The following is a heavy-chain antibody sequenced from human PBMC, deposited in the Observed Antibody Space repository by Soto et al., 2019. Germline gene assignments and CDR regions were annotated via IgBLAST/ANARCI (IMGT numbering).Heavy chain of an antibody. CDR3: AKCTGLYDFWSGYHDY. CDR1: GFTFSSYG. D-gene: IGHD3-3*01. CDR2: ISYDGSNK. V-gene: IGHV3-30*18. Sequence: SLRLSCAASGFTFSSYGMHWVRQAPGKGLEWVAVISYDGSNKYYADSVKGRFTISRDNSKNTLYLQMNSLRAEDTAVYYCAKCTGLYDFWSGYHDYWGQGTLVTVSS. J-gene: IGHJ4*02.